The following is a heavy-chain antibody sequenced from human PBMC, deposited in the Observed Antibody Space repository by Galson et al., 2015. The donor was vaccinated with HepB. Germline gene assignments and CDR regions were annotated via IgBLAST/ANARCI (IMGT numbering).Heavy chain of an antibody. CDR2: IDKTGGTT. V-gene: IGHV3-23*01. CDR1: GFTFSSYG. D-gene: IGHD3-3*01. J-gene: IGHJ2*01. Sequence: ASGFTFSSYGMHWVRQAPGKGLEWVSAIDKTGGTTYYADSVKGRFTISRDNSKNTLYLQMNSLRTEDTAVFYCAKGFGVQSPSTTNKNWYFDLWGRGALVTVSS. CDR3: AKGFGVQSPSTTNKNWYFDL.